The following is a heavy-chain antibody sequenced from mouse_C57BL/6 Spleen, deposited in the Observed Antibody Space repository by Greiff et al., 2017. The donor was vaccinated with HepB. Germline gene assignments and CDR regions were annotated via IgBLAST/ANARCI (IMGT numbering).Heavy chain of an antibody. CDR2: ISSGGSYT. J-gene: IGHJ2*01. CDR1: GFTFSSYG. CDR3: ARQTGTLYFDY. V-gene: IGHV5-6*02. D-gene: IGHD4-1*01. Sequence: EVMLVESGGDLVKPGGSLKLSCAASGFTFSSYGMSWVRQTPDKRLEWVATISSGGSYTYYPDSVKGRFTISRDNAKNTLYLQMSSLKSEDTAMYYCARQTGTLYFDYWGQGTTLTVSS.